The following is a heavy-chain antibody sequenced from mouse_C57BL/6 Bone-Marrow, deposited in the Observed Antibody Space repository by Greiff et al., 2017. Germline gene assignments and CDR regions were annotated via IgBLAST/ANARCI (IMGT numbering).Heavy chain of an antibody. CDR3: ARATTVVAYYYAMDY. Sequence: EVQLQESGPGLVKPSQSLSLTCSVTGYSITRCYYWNWIRQFPGNKLEWMGYISYDGSNNYNPSLKNRISITRDTSKNQFCLKLNSVTTEDTATYYCARATTVVAYYYAMDYWGQGTSVTVSS. CDR2: ISYDGSN. J-gene: IGHJ4*01. CDR1: GYSITRCYY. V-gene: IGHV3-6*01. D-gene: IGHD1-1*01.